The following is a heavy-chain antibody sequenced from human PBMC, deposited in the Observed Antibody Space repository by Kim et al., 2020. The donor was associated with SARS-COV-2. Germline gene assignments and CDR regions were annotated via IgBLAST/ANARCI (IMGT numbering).Heavy chain of an antibody. CDR3: ARDYYGSGSYEVFDY. Sequence: SVKVSCKASGGTFSSYAISWVRQAPGQGLEWMGRIIPILGIANYAQKFQGRVTITADKSTSTAYMELSSLRSEDTAVYYCARDYYGSGSYEVFDYWGQGTLVTVSS. D-gene: IGHD3-10*01. J-gene: IGHJ4*02. CDR2: IIPILGIA. V-gene: IGHV1-69*04. CDR1: GGTFSSYA.